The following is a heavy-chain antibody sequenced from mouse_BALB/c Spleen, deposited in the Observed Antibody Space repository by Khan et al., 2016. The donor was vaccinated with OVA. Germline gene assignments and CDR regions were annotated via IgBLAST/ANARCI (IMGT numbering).Heavy chain of an antibody. CDR1: GYSFTGYN. D-gene: IGHD2-10*02. Sequence: VQLKESGPELEKPGASVKIACKASGYSFTGYNMNWVKQSNGESLEWIGNIDPYYGGTTYNQKFKGKATLTVDKSSSTAYMQLKSLTSEDSAVYYCAREGVSQYSMDYWGQGTSVTVSS. J-gene: IGHJ4*01. V-gene: IGHV1-39*01. CDR3: AREGVSQYSMDY. CDR2: IDPYYGGT.